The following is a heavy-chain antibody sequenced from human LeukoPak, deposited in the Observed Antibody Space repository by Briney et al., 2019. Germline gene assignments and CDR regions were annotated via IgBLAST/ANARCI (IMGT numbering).Heavy chain of an antibody. CDR3: ARGTGIAAAGTGRLLGF. CDR1: GFTFGDYA. D-gene: IGHD6-13*01. Sequence: RSLRLSCSASGFTFGDYAMSWVRQAPGKGLEWVGFIRGKAYGVTSEYAASVKGRFSFSRDDSKSIAYLQMNSLKTEDTAVYYCARGTGIAAAGTGRLLGFWGQGTLVTVSS. CDR2: IRGKAYGVTS. V-gene: IGHV3-49*04. J-gene: IGHJ4*02.